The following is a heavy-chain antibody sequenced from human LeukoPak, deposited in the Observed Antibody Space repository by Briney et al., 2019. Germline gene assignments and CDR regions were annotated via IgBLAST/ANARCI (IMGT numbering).Heavy chain of an antibody. Sequence: GGSLRLSCAASEFSVGSNYMTWVRQAPGKGLEWVSLIYSGGSTYYADSVKGRFTISRDNSKNTLYLQVNSLRAEDTAVYYCASISDYGDYPWTLDYWGQGTLVTVSS. J-gene: IGHJ4*02. V-gene: IGHV3-66*01. CDR3: ASISDYGDYPWTLDY. CDR1: EFSVGSNY. D-gene: IGHD4-17*01. CDR2: IYSGGST.